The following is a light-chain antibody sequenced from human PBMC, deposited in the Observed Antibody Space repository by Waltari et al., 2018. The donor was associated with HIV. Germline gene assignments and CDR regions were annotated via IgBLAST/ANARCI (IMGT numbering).Light chain of an antibody. CDR2: DTY. Sequence: EIVMTQSPATLSVSPGESATLSCRASQSLGSNLAWYQQRPGQAPRLLIYDTYTRAPSIPARFSGRGSGTEFTLTISSLQSEDFAVYHCQQYNNWPPYTFGQGTKLEI. CDR3: QQYNNWPPYT. CDR1: QSLGSN. J-gene: IGKJ2*01. V-gene: IGKV3-15*01.